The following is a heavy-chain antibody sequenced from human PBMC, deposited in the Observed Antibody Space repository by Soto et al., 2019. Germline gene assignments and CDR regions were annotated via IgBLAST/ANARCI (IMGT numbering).Heavy chain of an antibody. CDR1: GFTVSSHA. CDR2: ISGSGDGT. CDR3: TRSRRSISMVYGFGGMDV. J-gene: IGHJ6*02. D-gene: IGHD2-8*01. Sequence: GGSLRLSCAASGFTVSSHAMSWVRQAPGKGLEWVSSISGSGDGTYYGDSVKGRFTISRDSSSSTLYLEMKNLRGEDTAVYFCTRSRRSISMVYGFGGMDVWGQGTTVTVSS. V-gene: IGHV3-23*01.